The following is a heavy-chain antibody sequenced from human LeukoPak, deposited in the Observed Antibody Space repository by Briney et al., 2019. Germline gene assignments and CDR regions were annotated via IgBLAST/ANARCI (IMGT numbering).Heavy chain of an antibody. CDR1: GFTFSSYW. V-gene: IGHV3-74*03. CDR2: IKSGGSSI. CDR3: ARDLDFGGYSIFDY. J-gene: IGHJ4*02. Sequence: GGSLRLSCAASGFTFSSYWMHWVRQAPGKGLVWVSRIKSGGSSIMYADSVKGRFTISRDNAKSTLYLQMNSLRAEDTAVYYCARDLDFGGYSIFDYWGQGTLVTVSS. D-gene: IGHD4-23*01.